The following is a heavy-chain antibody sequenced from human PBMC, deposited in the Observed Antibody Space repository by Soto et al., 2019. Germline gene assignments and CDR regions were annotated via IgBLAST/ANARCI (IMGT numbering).Heavy chain of an antibody. J-gene: IGHJ5*02. Sequence: PGGSLRLSCAASGFTFSSYGMHWVRQAPGKGLEWVAVISFDGSNKYYADSVKGRFTISRDNSKNTLYLQMNSLRAEDTAVYYCTYKYTGPWGQGTLVTVSS. CDR3: TYKYTGP. CDR2: ISFDGSNK. D-gene: IGHD1-20*01. CDR1: GFTFSSYG. V-gene: IGHV3-30*03.